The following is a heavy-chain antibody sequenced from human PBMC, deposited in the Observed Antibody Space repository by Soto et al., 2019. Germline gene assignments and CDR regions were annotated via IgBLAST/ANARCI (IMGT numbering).Heavy chain of an antibody. CDR3: ARDLMPNDRGLGDLAY. CDR2: ITSKTGDQ. CDR1: GFTFNKYS. J-gene: IGHJ4*02. V-gene: IGHV3-21*06. D-gene: IGHD3-22*01. Sequence: GSLQLSGAASGFTFNKYSMNWVRQAPGKGLEWVSSITSKTGDQYYADSVKGRFIISRDNTKNSLSLQVTSLRDEDTAVYYCARDLMPNDRGLGDLAYWGQGTLVTVSS.